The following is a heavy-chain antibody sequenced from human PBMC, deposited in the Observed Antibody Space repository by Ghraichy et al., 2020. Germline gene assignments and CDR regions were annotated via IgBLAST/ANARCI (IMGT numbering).Heavy chain of an antibody. D-gene: IGHD6-19*01. J-gene: IGHJ6*02. V-gene: IGHV1-69*04. CDR1: GGTFSSYT. Sequence: SVKVSCKASGGTFSSYTISWVRQAPGQGLEWMGRIIPILGIANYAQKFQGRVTITPDKSTSTAYMELSSLRSEDTAVYYCAREGLGRFYGMDVWGQGTTVTVSS. CDR2: IIPILGIA. CDR3: AREGLGRFYGMDV.